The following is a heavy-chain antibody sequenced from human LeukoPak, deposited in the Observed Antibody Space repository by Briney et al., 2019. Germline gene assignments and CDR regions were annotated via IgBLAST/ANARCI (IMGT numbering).Heavy chain of an antibody. D-gene: IGHD3-22*01. CDR2: LYYSGST. CDR1: GGSISSSAYY. CDR3: AIRGYDSSGYYIDY. J-gene: IGHJ4*02. V-gene: IGHV4-39*01. Sequence: SETLSLTCTVSGGSISSSAYYWGWIRQPPGKGLEWIGSLYYSGSTYYNPSLKSRVTISRDTSKNQFSLKLSSVTAADTAVYYCAIRGYDSSGYYIDYWGQGTLVTVSS.